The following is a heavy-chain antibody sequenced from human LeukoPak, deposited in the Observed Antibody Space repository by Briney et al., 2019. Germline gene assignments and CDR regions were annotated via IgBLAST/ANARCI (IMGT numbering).Heavy chain of an antibody. D-gene: IGHD6-19*01. J-gene: IGHJ4*02. Sequence: GGSLRLSCAASGFTFSDYYMSWIRQAPGKGLEWVSYISSSGSTIYYADSVKGRFTISRDNAKNSLYLQMNSLRAEDTAVYYCAKDIRSSGWSKYSDYWGQGTLVTVSS. CDR2: ISSSGSTI. CDR1: GFTFSDYY. CDR3: AKDIRSSGWSKYSDY. V-gene: IGHV3-11*01.